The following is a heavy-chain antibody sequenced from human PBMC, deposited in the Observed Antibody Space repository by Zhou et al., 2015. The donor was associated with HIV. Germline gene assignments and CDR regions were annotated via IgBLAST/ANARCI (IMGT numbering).Heavy chain of an antibody. D-gene: IGHD3-22*01. Sequence: QVQLVQSGAEVKKPGSSVKVSCKASGGTFNSYAIGWVRQAPGQGLEWMGGSISLFGTANYAQKFQGRVTITADESTSTAYMELSSLRSEDTAVYYCARDRXHLNYYDSSGYYDAFDIVGPRDNGHRLF. J-gene: IGHJ3*02. V-gene: IGHV1-69*01. CDR1: GGTFNSYA. CDR2: SISLFGTA. CDR3: ARDRXHLNYYDSSGYYDAFDI.